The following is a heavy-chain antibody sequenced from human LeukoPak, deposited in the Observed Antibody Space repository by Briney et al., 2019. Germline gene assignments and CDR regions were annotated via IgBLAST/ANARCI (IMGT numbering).Heavy chain of an antibody. CDR1: GFTFSNAW. V-gene: IGHV3-7*01. D-gene: IGHD3-22*01. CDR2: IKQDGSEK. J-gene: IGHJ4*02. Sequence: GGSLRLSCAASGFTFSNAWMGWVRQAPGKGLEWVANIKQDGSEKYYVDSVKGRFTISRDNAKNSLYLQMNSLRAEDTAVYYCATVRIYYDSSGYYYYFDYWGQGTLVTVSS. CDR3: ATVRIYYDSSGYYYYFDY.